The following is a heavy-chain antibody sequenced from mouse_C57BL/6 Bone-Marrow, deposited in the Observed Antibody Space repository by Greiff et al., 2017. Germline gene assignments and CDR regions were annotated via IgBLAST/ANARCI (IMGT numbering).Heavy chain of an antibody. V-gene: IGHV5-16*01. CDR2: INYDGSST. CDR3: ATYDLGYFDV. D-gene: IGHD2-4*01. Sequence: DVKLVESEGGLVQPGSSMKLSCTASGFTFSDYYMAWVRQVPEKGLEWVANINYDGSSTYYLDSLKSRFIISRDNAKNILYLQMSSLKSEDTATYYCATYDLGYFDVWGTGTTVTVSS. J-gene: IGHJ1*03. CDR1: GFTFSDYY.